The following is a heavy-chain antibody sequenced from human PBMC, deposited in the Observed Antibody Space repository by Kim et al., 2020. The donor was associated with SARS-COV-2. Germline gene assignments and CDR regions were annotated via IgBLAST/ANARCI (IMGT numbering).Heavy chain of an antibody. V-gene: IGHV5-51*01. D-gene: IGHD3-22*01. CDR1: GYSFTSYW. CDR2: IYPGDSDT. CDR3: ARQNFYDSSGYYMLDAFDI. Sequence: GESLKISCKGSGYSFTSYWIGWVRQMPGKGLEWMGIIYPGDSDTRYSPSFQGQVTISADKSISTAYLQWSSLKASDTAMYYCARQNFYDSSGYYMLDAFDIWGQGTMVTVSS. J-gene: IGHJ3*02.